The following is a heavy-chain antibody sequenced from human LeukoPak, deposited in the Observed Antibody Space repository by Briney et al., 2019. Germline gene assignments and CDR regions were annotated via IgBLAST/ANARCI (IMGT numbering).Heavy chain of an antibody. CDR1: GFTFSDYY. J-gene: IGHJ4*02. V-gene: IGHV3-11*01. CDR2: ISSDGTTI. CDR3: AREERLRWIAY. D-gene: IGHD4-23*01. Sequence: GGSLRLSCAASGFTFSDYYMSWILQAPGKGLEWLSYISSDGTTIQYADSVKGRFTISRDNAKNSLYLQMNSLRAEDTAVYYCAREERLRWIAYWGQGTLVTVSS.